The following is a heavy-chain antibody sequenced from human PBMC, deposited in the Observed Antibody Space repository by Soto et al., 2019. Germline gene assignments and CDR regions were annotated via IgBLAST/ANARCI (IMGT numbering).Heavy chain of an antibody. V-gene: IGHV4-4*07. D-gene: IGHD1-7*01. CDR3: AWESGENWSYEAY. Sequence: QVQLQESGPGRVKPSETLSLTCSVSGGSITDYSWNWIRQSAGKGLEWMGRISATGKNQVNPSLQSRVTMSLDTSKNQFSLKLTSVTAADTAGYYCAWESGENWSYEAYWGQGTLVTVSS. J-gene: IGHJ4*02. CDR1: GGSITDYS. CDR2: ISATGKN.